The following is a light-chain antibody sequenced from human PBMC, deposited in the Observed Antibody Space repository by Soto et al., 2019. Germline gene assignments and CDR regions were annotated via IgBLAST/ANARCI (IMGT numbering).Light chain of an antibody. CDR1: QSISSW. CDR2: KAS. CDR3: QQYNSYPLT. V-gene: IGKV1-5*03. Sequence: DIQMTQSPSTLSASVGDRVTITCRASQSISSWLAWYQQKPGKAPKLLIYKASSLESGVRSRFSGSGSGTEITLTISSLPPADFATYYCQQYNSYPLTFGGGTKVEIK. J-gene: IGKJ4*01.